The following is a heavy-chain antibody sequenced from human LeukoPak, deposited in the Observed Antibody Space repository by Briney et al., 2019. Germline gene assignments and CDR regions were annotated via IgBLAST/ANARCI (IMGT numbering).Heavy chain of an antibody. D-gene: IGHD1-14*01. CDR3: TRGHHGLEY. Sequence: GGSLRLSCTASGFTFSNFWMGWVRQAPGKGLEWVANIKQDETEKFYLGSVKGRFTISRDNAKNSLYLQMNSLRVEDTALYYCTRGHHGLEYWGQGTLVTVSS. V-gene: IGHV3-7*03. CDR1: GFTFSNFW. J-gene: IGHJ4*02. CDR2: IKQDETEK.